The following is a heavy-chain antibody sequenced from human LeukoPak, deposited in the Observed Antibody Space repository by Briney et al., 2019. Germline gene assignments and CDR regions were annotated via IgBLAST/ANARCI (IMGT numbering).Heavy chain of an antibody. V-gene: IGHV3-23*01. CDR3: AKATGKAVAGTTGVGY. Sequence: GGSLRLSCAASEFTFSSYAMSWVRQAPGKGLEWVSAISGSGGSTYYADSVKGRFTISRDNSKNTLYLQMNSLRAEDTAVYYCAKATGKAVAGTTGVGYWGQGTLVTVSS. CDR1: EFTFSSYA. D-gene: IGHD6-19*01. CDR2: ISGSGGST. J-gene: IGHJ4*02.